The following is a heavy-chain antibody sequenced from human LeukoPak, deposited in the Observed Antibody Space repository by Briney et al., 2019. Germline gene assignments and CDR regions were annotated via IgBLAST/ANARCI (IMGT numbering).Heavy chain of an antibody. CDR1: GFTFSSYS. Sequence: GGSLRLSCAASGFTFSSYSMNWVRQAPGKGLEWVSSISSSSSYIYYADSVKGRFTISRDNTKNSLYLQMNSLRAEDTAVYYCARESYYDSSGYYSPNNWGQGTLVTVSS. J-gene: IGHJ4*02. V-gene: IGHV3-21*01. D-gene: IGHD3-22*01. CDR2: ISSSSSYI. CDR3: ARESYYDSSGYYSPNN.